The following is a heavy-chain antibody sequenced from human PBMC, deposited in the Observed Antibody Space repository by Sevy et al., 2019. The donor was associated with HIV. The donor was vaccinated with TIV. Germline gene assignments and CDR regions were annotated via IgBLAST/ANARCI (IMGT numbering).Heavy chain of an antibody. D-gene: IGHD2-21*01. CDR1: GGPMTSYY. CDR3: ATTVGMGNYFDY. CDR2: IYYSGST. Sequence: SETLSLSCTVSGGPMTSYYWSWIRQPPGKGLEWIGYIYYSGSTNYNPSLMSRVTMSVDTSKNQFSLTLISVSAEDTAVYHCATTVGMGNYFDYWGQGALVTVSS. J-gene: IGHJ4*02. V-gene: IGHV4-59*13.